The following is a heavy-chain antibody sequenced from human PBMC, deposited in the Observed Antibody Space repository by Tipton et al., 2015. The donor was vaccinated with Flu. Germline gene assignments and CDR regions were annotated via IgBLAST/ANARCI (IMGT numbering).Heavy chain of an antibody. CDR2: IYYSGST. CDR1: GGSISSGGYY. CDR3: ARAKQPRWSAFDI. J-gene: IGHJ3*02. D-gene: IGHD6-13*01. Sequence: TLSLTCTVSGGSISSGGYYWSWIRQHPGKGLEWIGYIYYSGSTYYNPSLKSLVTISVDTSKNQFSLKLSSVTAADTAVYYCARAKQPRWSAFDIWGQGTIVTVSS. V-gene: IGHV4-31*01.